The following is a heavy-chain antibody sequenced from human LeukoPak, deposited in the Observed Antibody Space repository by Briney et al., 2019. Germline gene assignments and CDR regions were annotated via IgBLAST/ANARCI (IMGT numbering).Heavy chain of an antibody. CDR1: GFTFSSYA. D-gene: IGHD3-22*01. CDR3: AKRETYYYDSSGYWLDY. V-gene: IGHV3-23*01. CDR2: ISGCGGST. Sequence: PGGSLRLSCAASGFTFSSYAMSWVRQAPGKGLEWVSAISGCGGSTYYADSVKGRFTISRDNSKNTLYLQMNSLRAEDTAVYYCAKRETYYYDSSGYWLDYWGQGTLVTVSS. J-gene: IGHJ4*02.